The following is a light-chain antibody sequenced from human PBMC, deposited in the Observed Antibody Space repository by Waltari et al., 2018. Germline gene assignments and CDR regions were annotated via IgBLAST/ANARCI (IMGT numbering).Light chain of an antibody. Sequence: WYHQHTGKVPKLMIYDVSNRPSGVSNRFSGSKSGNTASLTISGLQAEDEGDYYCSSYTSSSSVVFGGGTKLTVL. CDR2: DVS. V-gene: IGLV2-14*03. J-gene: IGLJ2*01. CDR3: SSYTSSSSVV.